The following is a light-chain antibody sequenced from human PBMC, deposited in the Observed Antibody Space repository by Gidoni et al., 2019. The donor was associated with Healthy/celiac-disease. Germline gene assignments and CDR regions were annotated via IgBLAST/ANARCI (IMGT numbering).Light chain of an antibody. CDR2: DAS. CDR3: QQYDDLPYT. CDR1: QDINTY. V-gene: IGKV1-33*01. Sequence: DIQMTQSPSSLSASGGDRVTITCQASQDINTYLNWYQHKPGQAPKLLIYDASTLKTGVPSRFSGSVSGTDFTFTVNTLQPEDIATYFCQQYDDLPYTFXQXTKLEIK. J-gene: IGKJ2*01.